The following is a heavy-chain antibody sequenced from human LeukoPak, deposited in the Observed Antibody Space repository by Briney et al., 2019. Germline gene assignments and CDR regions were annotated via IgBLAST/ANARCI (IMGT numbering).Heavy chain of an antibody. CDR3: ARLAFCTNAVCFSNYYYSMDV. J-gene: IGHJ6*03. CDR1: GYSFTSYW. CDR2: IYPDDSDT. D-gene: IGHD2-8*01. V-gene: IGHV5-51*03. Sequence: GESLKISCKGSGYSFTSYWIGWVRQMPGKGQEWMGIIYPDDSDTKYSPSFQGQVTISADKSISTAYLQWSSLKASDTAMYYCARLAFCTNAVCFSNYYYSMDVWGRGTTVTVSS.